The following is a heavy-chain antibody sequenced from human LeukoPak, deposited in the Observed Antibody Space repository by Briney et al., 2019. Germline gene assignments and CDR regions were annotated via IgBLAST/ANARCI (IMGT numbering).Heavy chain of an antibody. D-gene: IGHD4-17*01. CDR1: GGTFSSYA. V-gene: IGHV1-69*05. J-gene: IGHJ4*02. Sequence: GASVKVSCKASGGTFSSYAISWVRQAPGQGLEWMGGIIPIFGTANYAQKLQGRVTMTTDTSASTAYMELRSLRSDDTAVFYCARGHYGDYANFDYWGQGTLVTVSS. CDR2: IIPIFGTA. CDR3: ARGHYGDYANFDY.